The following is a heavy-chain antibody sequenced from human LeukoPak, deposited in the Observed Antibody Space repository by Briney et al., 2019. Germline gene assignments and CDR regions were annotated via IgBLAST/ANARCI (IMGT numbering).Heavy chain of an antibody. CDR2: ISWNSGSI. Sequence: PGRSLRLSCAASGFTFDDYAMHWVRHAPGKGLEWVSGISWNSGSIGYADSVKGRFTISRDNAKNSLYLQMNSLRAEDTALYYCAKGTGSGSYGIDYWGQGTLVTVSS. D-gene: IGHD3-10*01. J-gene: IGHJ4*02. CDR1: GFTFDDYA. CDR3: AKGTGSGSYGIDY. V-gene: IGHV3-9*01.